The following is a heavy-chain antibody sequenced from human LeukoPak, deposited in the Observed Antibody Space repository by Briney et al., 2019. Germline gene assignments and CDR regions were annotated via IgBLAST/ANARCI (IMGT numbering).Heavy chain of an antibody. CDR1: GFPFSSYA. J-gene: IGHJ4*02. CDR3: AKNYGYSGYDYLDY. D-gene: IGHD5-12*01. Sequence: HPGGSLRLSCAASGFPFSSYAVSWAPPPPGKGLEWVSAISGSGHSTYYAPSVKGRFTISRDNSKTTLYLKMNSLRAEDTAVYYCAKNYGYSGYDYLDYWGQGTLVTVSS. V-gene: IGHV3-23*01. CDR2: ISGSGHST.